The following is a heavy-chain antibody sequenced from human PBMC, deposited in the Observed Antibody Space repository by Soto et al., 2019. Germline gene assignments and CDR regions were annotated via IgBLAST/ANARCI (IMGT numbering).Heavy chain of an antibody. CDR2: IYNGQYR. CDR3: SRDGIPNSIWPFVLGH. CDR1: GGSVINDNYY. Sequence: SDTLSFTCSVSGGSVINDNYYLSWIRHPPGKVLEWIASIYNGQYRNFKPSLKSRVTISADPSKDTFSLRLNSVSAADTAHYYCSRDGIPNSIWPFVLGHWAGGTLVTDS. V-gene: IGHV4-61*01. D-gene: IGHD3-3*02. J-gene: IGHJ5*02.